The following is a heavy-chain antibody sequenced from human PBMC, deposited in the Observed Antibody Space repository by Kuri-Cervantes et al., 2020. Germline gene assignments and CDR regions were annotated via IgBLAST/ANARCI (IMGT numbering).Heavy chain of an antibody. Sequence: GGSLRLSCAASGFTFDDYAMHWVRQAPGKGLEWVSGISWNSGRRDYADSVKGRFTISRDNAKDSLYLQMNSLRAEDTALYYCAKGGTGYCTSTSCYLPDYWGQGTLVTVSS. CDR3: AKGGTGYCTSTSCYLPDY. CDR2: ISWNSGRR. CDR1: GFTFDDYA. D-gene: IGHD2-2*01. J-gene: IGHJ4*02. V-gene: IGHV3-9*01.